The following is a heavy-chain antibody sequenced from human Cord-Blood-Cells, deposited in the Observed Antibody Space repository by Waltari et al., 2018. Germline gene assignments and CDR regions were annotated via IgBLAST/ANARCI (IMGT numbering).Heavy chain of an antibody. CDR3: ARQVSYYDILTGYHRSRWFDP. CDR2: IYPGDSDT. CDR1: GYSFTSYW. V-gene: IGHV5-51*01. J-gene: IGHJ5*02. D-gene: IGHD3-9*01. Sequence: ISCKGSGYSFTSYWIGWVRQMPGKGLEWMGIIYPGDSDTRYSPSFQGQVTISADKSISTAYLQWSSLKASDTAMYYCARQVSYYDILTGYHRSRWFDPWGQGTLVTVSP.